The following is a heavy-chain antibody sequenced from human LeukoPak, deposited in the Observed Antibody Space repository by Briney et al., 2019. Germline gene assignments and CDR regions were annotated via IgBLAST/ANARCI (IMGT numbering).Heavy chain of an antibody. Sequence: GGSLRLSCAASGFTFDDYGVSWVRQAPGKGLEWVSGINWNGGSTGYADSVKGRFTISRDNAKNSLYMQMNSLRADDTALYYCARDSGYSYGIHYYYYMDVWGKGTTVTVSS. CDR3: ARDSGYSYGIHYYYYMDV. D-gene: IGHD5-18*01. V-gene: IGHV3-20*04. J-gene: IGHJ6*03. CDR1: GFTFDDYG. CDR2: INWNGGST.